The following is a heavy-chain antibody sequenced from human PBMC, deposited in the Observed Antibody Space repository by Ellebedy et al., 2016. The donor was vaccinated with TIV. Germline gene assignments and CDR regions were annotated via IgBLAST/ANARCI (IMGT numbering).Heavy chain of an antibody. D-gene: IGHD6-19*01. J-gene: IGHJ4*02. CDR3: ARASVEPLPEDY. CDR2: IWYDGSNK. CDR1: GFTFSSYA. V-gene: IGHV3-33*08. Sequence: GESLKISXAASGFTFSSYAMHWVRQAPGKGLEWVAVIWYDGSNKYYADSVKGRFTISRDNSKNTLYLQMNSLRAEDTAVYYCARASVEPLPEDYWGQGTLVTVSS.